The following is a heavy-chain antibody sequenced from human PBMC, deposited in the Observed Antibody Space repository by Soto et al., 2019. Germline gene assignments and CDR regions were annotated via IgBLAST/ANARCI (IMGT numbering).Heavy chain of an antibody. V-gene: IGHV1-24*01. CDR1: GYTLTELS. J-gene: IGHJ6*02. Sequence: ASVKVSCKVSGYTLTELSMHWVRQAPGKGLEWMGGFDPEDGETIYAQKFQGRVTMTEDTSTDTAYMELSSLRSEDTAVYYCATANYTTRGYISSWAGAYYYYYGMDVWGQGTTVTVSS. CDR3: ATANYTTRGYISSWAGAYYYYYGMDV. D-gene: IGHD6-13*01. CDR2: FDPEDGET.